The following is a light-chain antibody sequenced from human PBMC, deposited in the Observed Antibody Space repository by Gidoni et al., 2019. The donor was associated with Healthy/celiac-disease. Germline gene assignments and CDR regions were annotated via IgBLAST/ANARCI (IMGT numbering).Light chain of an antibody. CDR2: SNN. Sequence: QSVLTQPPSASGTPGQRVTISCSGSRSNLGSNTVNWYQQLPGTAPKLLIYSNNQRPSGFPDRFSGSKSGTSASLAISGLQSEDAADYYCAAWDDSLNGWVFGGGTKLTVL. CDR3: AAWDDSLNGWV. V-gene: IGLV1-44*01. J-gene: IGLJ3*02. CDR1: RSNLGSNT.